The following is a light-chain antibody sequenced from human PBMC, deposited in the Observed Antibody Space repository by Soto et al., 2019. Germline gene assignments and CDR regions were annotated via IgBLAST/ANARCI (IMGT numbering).Light chain of an antibody. J-gene: IGLJ2*01. CDR1: RSDVGGYDY. Sequence: ALTQPPSASGSPGQSVTISCTGTRSDVGGYDYVSWYQRHPGKAPKLMIYEVNRRPSGVPDRFSGSKSGYTASLTVSGLQAEDEAEYFCSSYAGTNNLLFGGGTKLTVL. CDR3: SSYAGTNNLL. CDR2: EVN. V-gene: IGLV2-8*01.